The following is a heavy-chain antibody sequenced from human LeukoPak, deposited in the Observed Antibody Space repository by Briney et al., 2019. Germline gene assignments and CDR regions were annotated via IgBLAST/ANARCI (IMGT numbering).Heavy chain of an antibody. CDR1: GYTFTGYY. V-gene: IGHV1-2*02. CDR2: VNPNSGDT. J-gene: IGHJ5*01. Sequence: ASVKVSCKASGYTFTGYYLHWVRQAPGQGLEWMGCVNPNSGDTNYAQKFQGSVTMTRDTSISTVYMELSRLRSDDTAVYYCARASGIYWWFDSWGQGTLVTVSS. CDR3: ARASGIYWWFDS. D-gene: IGHD1-26*01.